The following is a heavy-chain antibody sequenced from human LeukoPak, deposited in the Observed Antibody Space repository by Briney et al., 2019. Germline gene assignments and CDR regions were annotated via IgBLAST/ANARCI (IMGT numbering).Heavy chain of an antibody. J-gene: IGHJ4*02. CDR2: IYYSGST. CDR3: AREVVAAAGTVDY. D-gene: IGHD6-13*01. CDR1: GDSISGFY. V-gene: IGHV4-59*01. Sequence: PSETLSLTCTVSGDSISGFYWSWIRQPPGKGLEWIGYIYYSGSTNYNPSLKSRVTISVDTSKNQFSLKLTSVTAADPAVYYCAREVVAAAGTVDYWGQGTLVTVSS.